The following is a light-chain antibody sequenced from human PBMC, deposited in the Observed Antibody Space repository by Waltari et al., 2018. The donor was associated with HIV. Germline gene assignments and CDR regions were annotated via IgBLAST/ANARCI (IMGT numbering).Light chain of an antibody. CDR1: TSDIRGYNY. Sequence: QSALTQPRSVSGSPGQPVTISCNDTTSDIRGYNYFSWYQQLPGTAPKLISYGGNRRASGVPDRFSGCKSGNTASLTISRLRIEDEGIYHCSAYGGRSSFVRFGGGTTLTVL. CDR2: GGN. V-gene: IGLV2-11*01. J-gene: IGLJ2*01. CDR3: SAYGGRSSFVR.